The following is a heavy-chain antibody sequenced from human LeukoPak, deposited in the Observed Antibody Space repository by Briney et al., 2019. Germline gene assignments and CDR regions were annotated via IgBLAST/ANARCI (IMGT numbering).Heavy chain of an antibody. Sequence: PGGSLRLSCVVSGFTFSSYEMNWVRKAPGKGLEWISYISSSGATTHYADSVKGRFTISRDNAKNSLYLQMSFLRVEDTAVYYCARDLGMYVNNWFDPWGQGTLVTVSS. CDR3: ARDLGMYVNNWFDP. J-gene: IGHJ5*02. D-gene: IGHD2-8*02. CDR1: GFTFSSYE. V-gene: IGHV3-48*03. CDR2: ISSSGATT.